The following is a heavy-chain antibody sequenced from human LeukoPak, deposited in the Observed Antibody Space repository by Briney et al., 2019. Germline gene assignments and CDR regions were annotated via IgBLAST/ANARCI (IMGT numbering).Heavy chain of an antibody. D-gene: IGHD3-3*01. CDR1: GFTFDDYA. J-gene: IGHJ6*02. CDR2: ISWNSGSI. V-gene: IGHV3-9*01. CDR3: AKGRQRSGSNAYHYYYGMDV. Sequence: GGSLRLSCAASGFTFDDYAMHWVRQAPGKGLEWVSGISWNSGSIGYADSVKGRFTISRDNAKNSLYLQMNSLRAEDTALYYCAKGRQRSGSNAYHYYYGMDVWGQGTTVTVSS.